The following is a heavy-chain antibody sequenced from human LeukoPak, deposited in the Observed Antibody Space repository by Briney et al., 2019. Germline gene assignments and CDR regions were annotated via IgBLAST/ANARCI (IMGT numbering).Heavy chain of an antibody. CDR1: GFTFSGYD. V-gene: IGHV3-13*05. J-gene: IGHJ4*02. D-gene: IGHD6-19*01. CDR2: ITTAGDP. Sequence: PGGSLRLSCAASGFTFSGYDMHWVRQATGKGLEWVSAITTAGDPYYPGSVKGRFTISRENAKNSLYLQMNSLRAGGMAVYYCARAGGSGWYSLDYWGQGTLVTVSS. CDR3: ARAGGSGWYSLDY.